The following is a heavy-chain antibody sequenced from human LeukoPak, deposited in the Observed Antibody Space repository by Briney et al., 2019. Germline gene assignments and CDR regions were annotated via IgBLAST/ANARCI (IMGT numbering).Heavy chain of an antibody. D-gene: IGHD3-16*01. CDR3: TRESLDYYL. Sequence: GGSLSLLCAASGFPFSRYGLQWVHQPPPKEREWVAFIWHDGRNTLYGAFVQGRFTISRDNSKNTLYLQMNSLTPDDTAVYYCTRESLDYYLWGRGTLGTVSS. V-gene: IGHV3-33*01. CDR2: IWHDGRNT. CDR1: GFPFSRYG. J-gene: IGHJ2*01.